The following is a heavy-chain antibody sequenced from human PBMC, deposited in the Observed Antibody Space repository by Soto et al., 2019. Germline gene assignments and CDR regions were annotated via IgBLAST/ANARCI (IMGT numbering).Heavy chain of an antibody. CDR2: ISAYNGNT. CDR1: GYTFTSYG. Sequence: ASVKVSCKASGYTFTSYGISWVRQAPGQGLEWMGWISAYNGNTNYAQKLQGRVTMTTDTSTSTAYMELRSLRSDDTAVYYCAYLDSYYDSSGYYYWGQGTLVTVSS. J-gene: IGHJ4*02. V-gene: IGHV1-18*01. D-gene: IGHD3-22*01. CDR3: AYLDSYYDSSGYYY.